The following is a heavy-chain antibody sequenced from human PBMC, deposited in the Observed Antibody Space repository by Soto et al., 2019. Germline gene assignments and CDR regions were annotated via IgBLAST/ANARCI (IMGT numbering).Heavy chain of an antibody. CDR3: AREGVLVVDGFDI. Sequence: EVRLVESGGGLVQAGGSLTLSCVTSGLIFSNEMNWVRQAPGKGLEWIAYISTSGDTTYYADSVKGRFTISRDDAKNSLYLQMNSLRADDTAVYYCAREGVLVVDGFDIWGQGTVVTVSS. V-gene: IGHV3-48*03. CDR2: ISTSGDTT. D-gene: IGHD2-2*01. J-gene: IGHJ3*02. CDR1: GLIFSNE.